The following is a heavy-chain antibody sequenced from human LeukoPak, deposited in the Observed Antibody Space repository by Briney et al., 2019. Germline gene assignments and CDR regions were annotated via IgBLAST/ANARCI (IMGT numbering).Heavy chain of an antibody. CDR1: GFTFSSYA. J-gene: IGHJ5*02. CDR3: AKESGSGSYYNVLLRWFDP. V-gene: IGHV3-23*01. CDR2: ISGSGGST. D-gene: IGHD3-10*01. Sequence: GGSLRLSCAASGFTFSSYAMSWVRQAPGKGLEWVSAISGSGGSTYYADSMKGRFTISRDNSKNTLYLQMNSLRAEDTAVYYCAKESGSGSYYNVLLRWFDPWGQGTLVTVSS.